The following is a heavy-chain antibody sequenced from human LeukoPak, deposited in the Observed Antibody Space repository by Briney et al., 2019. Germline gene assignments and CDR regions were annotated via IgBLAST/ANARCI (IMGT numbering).Heavy chain of an antibody. CDR2: IHPSDSET. D-gene: IGHD5-12*01. J-gene: IGHJ4*02. CDR3: ARRGYSGYSPLDS. V-gene: IGHV5-51*01. CDR1: GYSFTTYW. Sequence: GESLKISCQGSGYSFTTYWIAWVRQLPGKGLEWMGIIHPSDSETQYSPSFQGQVTISADNSISTAYLQWSSLKASDTAMYYCARRGYSGYSPLDSWGQGTLVTVSS.